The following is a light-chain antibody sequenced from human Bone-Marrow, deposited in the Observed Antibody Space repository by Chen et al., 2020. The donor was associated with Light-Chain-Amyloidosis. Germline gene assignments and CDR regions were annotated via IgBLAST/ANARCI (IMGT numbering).Light chain of an antibody. CDR2: DEN. V-gene: IGLV3-25*03. CDR1: ALSKQY. CDR3: QSTDATGSYVV. Sequence: SYELTQPPSVSVSPGQPARITCSGDALSKQYAYWYQQRPGQAPVLVIFDENKRPSGIPERFSGSSSGKKLSLTISGVQAEDEADYYCQSTDATGSYVVFGGGTKLTVL. J-gene: IGLJ2*01.